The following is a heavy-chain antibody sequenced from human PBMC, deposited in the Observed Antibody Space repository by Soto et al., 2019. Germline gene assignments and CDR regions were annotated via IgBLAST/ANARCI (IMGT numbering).Heavy chain of an antibody. CDR1: GFTFSSYA. V-gene: IGHV3-23*01. CDR2: ISGSGGST. J-gene: IGHJ3*02. Sequence: GGSLRLSCAASGFTFSSYAMSWVRQAPGKGLEWVSAISGSGGSTYYADSVKGRFTISRDNSKITLYLQMNSLRAEDTAVYYCAKGLFDEPGVIGIVVVIPRNDAFDNWGQGTMVTVSS. CDR3: AKGLFDEPGVIGIVVVIPRNDAFDN. D-gene: IGHD3-22*01.